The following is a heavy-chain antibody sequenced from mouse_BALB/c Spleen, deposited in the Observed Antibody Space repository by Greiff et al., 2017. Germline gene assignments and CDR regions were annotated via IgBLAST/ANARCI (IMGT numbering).Heavy chain of an antibody. CDR1: GFTFSSFG. CDR3: YRSTIYRYFDV. CDR2: ISCGSSNI. J-gene: IGHJ1*01. V-gene: IGHV5-17*02. Sequence: EVQRVESGGGLVQPGGSRKLSCAASGFTFSSFGMHWVRQAPEKGLEWVAYISCGSSNIDYADKVKGRYTMSRDNPKNTPFLQLTSLRSEDTAMFYCYRSTIYRYFDVWGAGTTVTVSS. D-gene: IGHD2-1*01.